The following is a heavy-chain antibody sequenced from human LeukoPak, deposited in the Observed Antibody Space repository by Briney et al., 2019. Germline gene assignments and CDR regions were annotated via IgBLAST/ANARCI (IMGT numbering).Heavy chain of an antibody. CDR2: IYYSAST. CDR1: GGSIRSYY. Sequence: SETLSLTCTVSGGSIRSYYWSWIRQSPGKGLEWIWYIYYSASTNYNPSLKSRVTISVDTSKNQFSLKLSSVTAADTAVYYCARVRVELLWFGESSKYYFDYWGQGTLVTVSS. V-gene: IGHV4-59*01. D-gene: IGHD3-10*01. CDR3: ARVRVELLWFGESSKYYFDY. J-gene: IGHJ4*02.